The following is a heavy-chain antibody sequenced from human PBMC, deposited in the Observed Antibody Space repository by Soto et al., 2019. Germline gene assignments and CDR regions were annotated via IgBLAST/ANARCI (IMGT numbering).Heavy chain of an antibody. Sequence: EVQLVESEGGLVQPGGSLRLSCEASGFIFTTSDMSWVRQAPGKGLEWISSITITGDTTHYADSVKGRFTISRDNSRNRVYLQMNSLRVDETAVYYCGKGGGGDHGYWGQGTLVAVSS. V-gene: IGHV3-23*04. CDR3: GKGGGGDHGY. D-gene: IGHD2-21*02. CDR1: GFIFTTSD. J-gene: IGHJ4*02. CDR2: ITITGDTT.